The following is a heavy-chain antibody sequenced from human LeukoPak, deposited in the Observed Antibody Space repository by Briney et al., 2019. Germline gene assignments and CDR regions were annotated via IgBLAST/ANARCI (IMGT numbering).Heavy chain of an antibody. J-gene: IGHJ5*02. Sequence: TSETLSLTCTVSGGSISSNSYYWGWLRQPPGKGLEWVGTVYYTGSTYYNPSLKSRVTISVDTSKNQFSLKLSSVTAADTAVYYCARVAGIVLMVYASDWFDPWGQGTLVTVSS. CDR1: GGSISSNSYY. V-gene: IGHV4-39*07. CDR3: ARVAGIVLMVYASDWFDP. CDR2: VYYTGST. D-gene: IGHD2-8*01.